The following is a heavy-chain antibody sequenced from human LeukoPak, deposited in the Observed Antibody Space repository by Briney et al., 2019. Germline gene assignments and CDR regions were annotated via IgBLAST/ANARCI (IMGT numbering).Heavy chain of an antibody. Sequence: PGGSLRLSCTASGFTFGDYAMSWVRQAPGKGLEWVGFIRSKAYGGTTEYAASVKGRFTISRDDSKSIAYLQMNSLKTEDTAVYYCTRDNWEGYWEWLFPDYWGQGTLVTVSS. D-gene: IGHD3-3*01. V-gene: IGHV3-49*04. CDR2: IRSKAYGGTT. CDR1: GFTFGDYA. J-gene: IGHJ4*02. CDR3: TRDNWEGYWEWLFPDY.